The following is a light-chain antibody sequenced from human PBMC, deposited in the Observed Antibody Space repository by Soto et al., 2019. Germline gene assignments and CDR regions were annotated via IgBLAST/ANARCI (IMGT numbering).Light chain of an antibody. V-gene: IGLV2-14*01. CDR1: SSDIGDYDY. J-gene: IGLJ2*01. CDR2: DVT. Sequence: QSALTQPASVFGSPGQSITISCTGTSSDIGDYDYVSWYQHLPGKAPKLLIFDVTHRPSGVSDRFSGSKSGNTASLTISGVRPEDEADYYCCSYTDIALDVVFGGGTKLTVL. CDR3: CSYTDIALDVV.